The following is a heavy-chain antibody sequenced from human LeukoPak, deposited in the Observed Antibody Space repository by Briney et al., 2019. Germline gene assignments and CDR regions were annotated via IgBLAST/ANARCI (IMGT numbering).Heavy chain of an antibody. D-gene: IGHD1-26*01. Sequence: ASVKVSCKASGYTFTGYYMHWVRQAPGQGLEWMGWISAYNGNTNYAQKLQGRVTMTTDTSTSTAYMELRSLRSDDTAVYYCARVGSYFRNFDYWGQGTLVTVSS. CDR1: GYTFTGYY. CDR3: ARVGSYFRNFDY. CDR2: ISAYNGNT. J-gene: IGHJ4*02. V-gene: IGHV1-18*04.